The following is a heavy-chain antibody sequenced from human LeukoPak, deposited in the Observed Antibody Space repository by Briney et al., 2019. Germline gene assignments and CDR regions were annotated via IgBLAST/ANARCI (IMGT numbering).Heavy chain of an antibody. Sequence: SETLSLTCTVSGDSIANGDYYWACIRQPRGQGLAWIVTIYYTSTTYYNMSRSSRLTVAVDTSNARFYLKLNSVAAAATAFYYCARGQLMTYGSPWFDPWGRGTLVTVSS. J-gene: IGHJ5*02. D-gene: IGHD1-26*01. CDR2: IYYTSTT. V-gene: IGHV4-39*07. CDR3: ARGQLMTYGSPWFDP. CDR1: GDSIANGDYY.